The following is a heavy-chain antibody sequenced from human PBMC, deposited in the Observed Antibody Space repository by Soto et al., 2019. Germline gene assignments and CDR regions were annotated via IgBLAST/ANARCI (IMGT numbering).Heavy chain of an antibody. J-gene: IGHJ6*02. CDR1: GFTFSSYS. Sequence: GGSLKLSCAASGFTFSSYSMNWVRQAPGKGLEWVSYISSSSSTIYYADSVKGRFTISRDNAKNSLYLQMNSLRAEDTAVYYCARDLAIEIVVPAAPERYGMDVWGQGTTVTVSS. CDR2: ISSSSSTI. D-gene: IGHD2-2*01. CDR3: ARDLAIEIVVPAAPERYGMDV. V-gene: IGHV3-48*01.